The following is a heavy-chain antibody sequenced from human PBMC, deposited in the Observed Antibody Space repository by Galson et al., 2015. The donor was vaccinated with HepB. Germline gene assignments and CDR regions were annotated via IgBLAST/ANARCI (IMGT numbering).Heavy chain of an antibody. J-gene: IGHJ4*02. Sequence: SVKVSCKASGYTFTSYAMHWVRQAPGQRLEWMGWINAGNGNTKYSQKFQGRVTITRDTSASTAYMELSSLRSEDTAVYYCARQKVGALGDYFLNPPDYWGQGTLVTVSS. CDR3: ARQKVGALGDYFLNPPDY. CDR1: GYTFTSYA. D-gene: IGHD1-26*01. V-gene: IGHV1-3*01. CDR2: INAGNGNT.